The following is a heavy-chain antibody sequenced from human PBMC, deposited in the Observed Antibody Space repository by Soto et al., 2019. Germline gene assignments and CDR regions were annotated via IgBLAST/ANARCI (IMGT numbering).Heavy chain of an antibody. J-gene: IGHJ6*03. V-gene: IGHV3-21*01. CDR2: ISSSSSYI. CDR3: ARVTGGLWFGENYMDV. Sequence: GGSLRLSCAASGFTFSSYSMNWVRQAPGKGLEWVSSISSSSSYIYYADSVKGRFTISRDNAKNSLYLQMNSLRAEDTAVYYCARVTGGLWFGENYMDVWGKGTTVTVSS. D-gene: IGHD3-10*01. CDR1: GFTFSSYS.